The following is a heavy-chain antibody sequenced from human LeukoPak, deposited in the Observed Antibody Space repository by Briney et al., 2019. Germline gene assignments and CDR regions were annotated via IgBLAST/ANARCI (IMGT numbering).Heavy chain of an antibody. Sequence: GGSLRLSCAASKFTFSDSYMGWLRQAPGKGLEWVSYISSDGTTMYYADSVKGRFTISRDNAKNTLYLQMNSLRAEDTAVYYCARDAAAAGDFDYWGQGTLVTASS. D-gene: IGHD6-13*01. CDR1: KFTFSDSY. V-gene: IGHV3-11*04. CDR3: ARDAAAAGDFDY. J-gene: IGHJ4*02. CDR2: ISSDGTTM.